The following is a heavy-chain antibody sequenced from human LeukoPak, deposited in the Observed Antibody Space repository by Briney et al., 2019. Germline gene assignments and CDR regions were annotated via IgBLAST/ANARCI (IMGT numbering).Heavy chain of an antibody. V-gene: IGHV3-7*05. CDR2: INQDGIEK. CDR1: GFTFSNAW. J-gene: IGHJ4*02. CDR3: ARWAY. Sequence: GGSLRLSCATSGFTFSNAWMYWVRQAPGKGLECVATINQDGIEKEYLDSVNGRFTITRDNAKNAMYLQMNSLKAEDTAVYYCARWAYWGPGTLVSVSS.